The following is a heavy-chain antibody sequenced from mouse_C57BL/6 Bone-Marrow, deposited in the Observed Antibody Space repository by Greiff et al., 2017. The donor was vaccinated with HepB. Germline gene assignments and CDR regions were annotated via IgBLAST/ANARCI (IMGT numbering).Heavy chain of an antibody. Sequence: EVKLMESGEGLVKPGGSLKLSCAASGFTFSSYAMSWVRQTPEKRLEWVAYISSGGEYIYYADTVKGRFTISRDNARNTLYLQMSSLKSEDTAMYYCTRGGYSRAMDYWGQGTSVTVSS. CDR1: GFTFSSYA. D-gene: IGHD2-5*01. CDR2: ISSGGEYI. CDR3: TRGGYSRAMDY. J-gene: IGHJ4*01. V-gene: IGHV5-9-1*02.